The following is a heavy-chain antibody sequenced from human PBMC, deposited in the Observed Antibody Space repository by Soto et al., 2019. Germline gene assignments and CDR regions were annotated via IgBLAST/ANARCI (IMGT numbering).Heavy chain of an antibody. CDR2: VSIGGST. J-gene: IGHJ4*02. CDR3: AKRRGAGGHFDY. CDR1: GFTFSSYA. V-gene: IGHV3-23*01. D-gene: IGHD2-15*01. Sequence: DVQLLESGGGLVQPEGSLRLSCAASGFTFSSYAMGWVRQGPGKGLEWVAVVSIGGSTHYADSVRGRFTISRDNSKNTLSLQMNSLPAEDTAVYFCAKRRGAGGHFDYWGQGALLTVSS.